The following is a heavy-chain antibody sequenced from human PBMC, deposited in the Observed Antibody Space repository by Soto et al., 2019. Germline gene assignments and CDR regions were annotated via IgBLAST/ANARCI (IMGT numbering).Heavy chain of an antibody. J-gene: IGHJ6*02. CDR1: GYTFNRYG. CDR3: ARHGEPPYYYYGMDV. D-gene: IGHD4-17*01. V-gene: IGHV1-18*01. CDR2: ISGYNGNT. Sequence: QVQLVQSGAEVKKPGASVKVSCKASGYTFNRYGISWMRQAPGQGLEWMGWISGYNGNTDYAQEVQGRVTMTTDTPTSTMYIGLRSPRADETAVYYCARHGEPPYYYYGMDVWGQGTTVTVSS.